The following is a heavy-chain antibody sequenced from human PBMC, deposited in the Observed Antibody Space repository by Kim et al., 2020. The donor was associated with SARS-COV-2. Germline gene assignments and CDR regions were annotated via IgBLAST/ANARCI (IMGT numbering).Heavy chain of an antibody. J-gene: IGHJ6*02. Sequence: SETLSLTCAVSGGSISSSNWWSWVRQPPGKGLEWIGEIYHSGSTNYNPSLKSRVTISVDKSKNQFSLKLSSVTAADTAVYYCARGRIAAAGTLYYYYYYGMDVWGQGTTVTVSS. D-gene: IGHD6-13*01. V-gene: IGHV4-4*02. CDR1: GGSISSSNW. CDR3: ARGRIAAAGTLYYYYYYGMDV. CDR2: IYHSGST.